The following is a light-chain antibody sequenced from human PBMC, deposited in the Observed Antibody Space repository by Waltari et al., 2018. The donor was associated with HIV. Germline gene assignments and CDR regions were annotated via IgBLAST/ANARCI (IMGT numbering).Light chain of an antibody. CDR3: QQYYSNGRT. CDR2: GAS. CDR1: HTISSTY. V-gene: IGKV3-20*01. J-gene: IGKJ1*01. Sequence: EIALTQSPGTLSLSPGERATLSCRASHTISSTYLAWYQQKPGQAPRLLIYGASSRATGIPDRFSGSGSGTHFTLTINKLQASDVAVYYCQQYYSNGRTFGRGTKVEIK.